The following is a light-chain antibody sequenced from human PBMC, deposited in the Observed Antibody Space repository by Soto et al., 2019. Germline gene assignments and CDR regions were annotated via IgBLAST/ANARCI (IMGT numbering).Light chain of an antibody. V-gene: IGLV2-14*01. Sequence: QSALTQPASVSLSPGQSITISCTGTSSDIDTYNYVSWYQQHPGKAPKLIIYEVTNRPSGVSNRFSGSKSGDTASLTISGLRAEDEADYYCSSYTSSTDYVFGTGTKVTAL. CDR1: SSDIDTYNY. CDR3: SSYTSSTDYV. CDR2: EVT. J-gene: IGLJ1*01.